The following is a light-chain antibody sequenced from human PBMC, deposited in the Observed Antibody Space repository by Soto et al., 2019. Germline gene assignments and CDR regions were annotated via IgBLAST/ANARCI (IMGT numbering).Light chain of an antibody. V-gene: IGKV3-15*01. CDR2: SVS. CDR3: QQHNNWPLS. J-gene: IGKJ4*01. CDR1: QSVSSN. Sequence: EIVMTQSPGTLSVSPGERVTLSCRASQSVSSNLAWYQQKPGQAPRLLIYSVSIRATGIPARFSGSGSGTEFTLTISSLQSEDSAVYYCQQHNNWPLSFGGGTKVELK.